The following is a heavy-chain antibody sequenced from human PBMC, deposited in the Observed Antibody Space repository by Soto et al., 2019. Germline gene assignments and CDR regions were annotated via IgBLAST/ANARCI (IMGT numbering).Heavy chain of an antibody. V-gene: IGHV1-69*01. Sequence: QVQLVQSGAEVKKPGSSVKVSCKASGGSFSRYAISWVRQAPGQGLEWMGGIIPVFGKANYAEKFQGRVTITADESTSTGYMELRSLTAEDNAVYYCARDGTLYDSSAYYYVYWGQGTLVTVSS. CDR1: GGSFSRYA. CDR3: ARDGTLYDSSAYYYVY. J-gene: IGHJ4*02. D-gene: IGHD3-22*01. CDR2: IIPVFGKA.